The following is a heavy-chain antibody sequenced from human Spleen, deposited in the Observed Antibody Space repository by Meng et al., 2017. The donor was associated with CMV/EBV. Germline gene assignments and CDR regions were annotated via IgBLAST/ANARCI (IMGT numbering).Heavy chain of an antibody. Sequence: GESLKISCAASGFTFSSYGMHWVRQAPGKGLEWVAFIRYDGSNKYYADSVKGRFTISRDNSKNTLYLQMNSLRAEDTAVYYCAKGGGKTGYYYGMDVWGQGTTVTVSS. CDR2: IRYDGSNK. CDR3: AKGGGKTGYYYGMDV. V-gene: IGHV3-30*02. J-gene: IGHJ6*02. D-gene: IGHD3-16*01. CDR1: GFTFSSYG.